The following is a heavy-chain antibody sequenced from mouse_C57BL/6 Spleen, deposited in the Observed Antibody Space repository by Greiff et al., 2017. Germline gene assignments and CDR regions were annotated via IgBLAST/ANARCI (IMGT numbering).Heavy chain of an antibody. V-gene: IGHV1-82*01. CDR2: IYPGDGDT. Sequence: QVQLQQSGPELVKPGASVKISCKASGYAFSSSWMNWVKQRPGKGLEWIGRIYPGDGDTNYNGKFKGKATLTADKSSSTAYMQLSSLTSEDSAVYVCAREGYYYGSSSWYVDVWGTGTTVTVSS. J-gene: IGHJ1*03. CDR1: GYAFSSSW. CDR3: AREGYYYGSSSWYVDV. D-gene: IGHD1-1*01.